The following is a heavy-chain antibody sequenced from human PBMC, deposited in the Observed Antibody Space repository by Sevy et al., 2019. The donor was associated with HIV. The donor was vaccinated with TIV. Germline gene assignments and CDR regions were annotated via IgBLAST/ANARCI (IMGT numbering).Heavy chain of an antibody. Sequence: SETLSLTCTVSGGSFNNYYWSWLRQPPGKGLQWIGYIYYSGSTNYNPSLKSRVTMSLDTSKNQFSLKLSSVTAADTAIYYCARESIATVGDFDYWGQRTLVTVSS. J-gene: IGHJ4*02. CDR1: GGSFNNYY. CDR2: IYYSGST. CDR3: ARESIATVGDFDY. D-gene: IGHD6-13*01. V-gene: IGHV4-59*01.